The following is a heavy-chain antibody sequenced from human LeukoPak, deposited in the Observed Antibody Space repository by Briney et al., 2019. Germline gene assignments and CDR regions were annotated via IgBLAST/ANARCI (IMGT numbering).Heavy chain of an antibody. Sequence: SETLPLTCTVSGGSISSYYWSWIRQPPGKGLEWIGYIYYSGSTNYNPSLKSRVTISVDTSKNQFSLKLSSVTAADTAVYYCARARGPNFWSGYYFDYWGQGTLVTVSS. D-gene: IGHD3-3*01. CDR3: ARARGPNFWSGYYFDY. V-gene: IGHV4-59*01. CDR1: GGSISSYY. J-gene: IGHJ4*02. CDR2: IYYSGST.